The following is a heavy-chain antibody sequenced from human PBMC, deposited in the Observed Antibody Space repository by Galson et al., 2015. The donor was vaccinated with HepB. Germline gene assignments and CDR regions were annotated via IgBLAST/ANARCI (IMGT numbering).Heavy chain of an antibody. J-gene: IGHJ4*02. Sequence: SLRLSCAASGFALSSYGVNWVRQAPGKGLEWVSSITRSSIHIFYADSVKGRFTISRDDAKNSLYLQMNSLRGDDTAVYYCAVWAGSSESYFMGPWDYWGQGTLVSVSS. CDR2: ITRSSIHI. D-gene: IGHD3-10*01. V-gene: IGHV3-21*01. CDR1: GFALSSYG. CDR3: AVWAGSSESYFMGPWDY.